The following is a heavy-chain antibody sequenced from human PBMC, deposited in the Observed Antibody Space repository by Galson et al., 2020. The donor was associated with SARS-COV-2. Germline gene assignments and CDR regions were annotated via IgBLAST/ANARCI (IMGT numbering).Heavy chain of an antibody. J-gene: IGHJ3*02. Sequence: GGSLRLSCVISGFTVSSNYMTWVRQAPGKGLEWVSVIYSDGNTYYADSVKGRFTISRHNSKNTLYLQMNSLRAEDTAMYYCANSGFSYFEPFDIWGQGTMVTVSS. CDR3: ANSGFSYFEPFDI. V-gene: IGHV3-53*04. D-gene: IGHD5-18*01. CDR2: IYSDGNT. CDR1: GFTVSSNY.